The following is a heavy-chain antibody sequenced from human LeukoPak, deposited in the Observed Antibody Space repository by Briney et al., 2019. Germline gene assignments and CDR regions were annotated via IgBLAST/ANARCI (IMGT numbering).Heavy chain of an antibody. J-gene: IGHJ6*03. V-gene: IGHV4-39*07. D-gene: IGHD4-17*01. CDR2: IYYSGST. Sequence: SETLSLTCTVSGGSISSSSYYWGWIRQPPGKGLEWIGSIYYSGSTNYNPSLKSRVTISVDTSKNQFSLKLSSVTAADTAVYYCAGTTVTTITYYYYYYMDVWGKGTTVTISS. CDR1: GGSISSSSYY. CDR3: AGTTVTTITYYYYYYMDV.